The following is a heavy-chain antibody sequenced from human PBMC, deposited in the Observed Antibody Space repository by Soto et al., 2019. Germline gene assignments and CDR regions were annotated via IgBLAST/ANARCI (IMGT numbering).Heavy chain of an antibody. CDR1: GYTFTSYG. CDR3: ARDGNCSGVSCYSAWSWFDP. Sequence: GASVKVSCKASGYTFTSYGISWVRQAPGQGLEWMGWISAYNGNTNYAQKLQGRVTMTTDTSTSTAYMELRSLRSDDTAVYYCARDGNCSGVSCYSAWSWFDPWGQGTLVTVSS. CDR2: ISAYNGNT. D-gene: IGHD2-15*01. J-gene: IGHJ5*02. V-gene: IGHV1-18*01.